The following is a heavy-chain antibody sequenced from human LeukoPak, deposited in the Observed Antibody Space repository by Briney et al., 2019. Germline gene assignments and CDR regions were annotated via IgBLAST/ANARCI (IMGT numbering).Heavy chain of an antibody. J-gene: IGHJ4*02. CDR2: INPNSGDT. V-gene: IGHV1-2*02. CDR3: ARLDSHFYASGSYWGYFDY. D-gene: IGHD3-10*01. CDR1: GYTFTGYY. Sequence: ASVKVSCKASGYTFTGYYMHWVRQAPGQGLEWMGWINPNSGDTNYAQRFQDRVTMTRASSTSTVYLELSSLRSDDTAVYYCARLDSHFYASGSYWGYFDYWGQGALVTVSS.